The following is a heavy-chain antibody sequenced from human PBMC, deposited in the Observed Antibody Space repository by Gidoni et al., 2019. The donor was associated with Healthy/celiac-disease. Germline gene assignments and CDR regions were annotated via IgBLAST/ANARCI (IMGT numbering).Heavy chain of an antibody. J-gene: IGHJ4*02. CDR2: ISWNSGSI. V-gene: IGHV3-9*01. CDR3: ARLVGAGLHFDY. CDR1: GLTFDDYA. D-gene: IGHD6-19*01. Sequence: EVQLVESGGGLVQPGRSLRLACAASGLTFDDYAMHWVRQAPGKGLEWVSCISWNSGSIGYADSVKGRFTISRDNAKNSLYLQMNSLRAEDTALYYCARLVGAGLHFDYWGQGTLVTVSS.